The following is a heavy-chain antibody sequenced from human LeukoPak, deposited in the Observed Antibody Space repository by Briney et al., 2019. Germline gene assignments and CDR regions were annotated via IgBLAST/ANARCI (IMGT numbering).Heavy chain of an antibody. CDR1: GGSFSGYY. D-gene: IGHD3-10*01. J-gene: IGHJ6*03. Sequence: SETLSLTCAVYGGSFSGYYWSWIRQPPGKGLEWIGEINHSGSTNYNPSLKSRVTISVDTSKNQFSLKLSSVTAADTAVYYCASLSMVRGVIGYYYYYMDVWGKGTTVTISS. V-gene: IGHV4-34*01. CDR2: INHSGST. CDR3: ASLSMVRGVIGYYYYYMDV.